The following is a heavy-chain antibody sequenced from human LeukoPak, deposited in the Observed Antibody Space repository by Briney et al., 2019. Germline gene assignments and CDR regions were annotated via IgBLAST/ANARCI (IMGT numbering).Heavy chain of an antibody. Sequence: GASVKVSCKASGYTFTSYDINWVRQATGQGLEWMGWVNPNSGNTGYAQKFQGRVTITRNTSISTAYMELSSLRSEDTAVYYCARDARIDRPGKYYDFWSGYYELDYWGQGTLVTVSS. V-gene: IGHV1-8*03. J-gene: IGHJ4*02. D-gene: IGHD3-3*01. CDR1: GYTFTSYD. CDR3: ARDARIDRPGKYYDFWSGYYELDY. CDR2: VNPNSGNT.